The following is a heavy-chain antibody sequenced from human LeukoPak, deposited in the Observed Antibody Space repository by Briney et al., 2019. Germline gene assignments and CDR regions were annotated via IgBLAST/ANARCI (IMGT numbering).Heavy chain of an antibody. CDR3: ARVPYSSSWSSFDY. CDR1: GGSISSGDYY. Sequence: PSETLSLTCTVSGGSISSGDYYWSWIRQPPGKGLEWIGYIYYSGSTNYNPSLKSRVTISVDTSKNQFSLKLSSVTAADTAVYYCARVPYSSSWSSFDYWGQGTLVTVSS. D-gene: IGHD6-13*01. J-gene: IGHJ4*02. CDR2: IYYSGST. V-gene: IGHV4-61*08.